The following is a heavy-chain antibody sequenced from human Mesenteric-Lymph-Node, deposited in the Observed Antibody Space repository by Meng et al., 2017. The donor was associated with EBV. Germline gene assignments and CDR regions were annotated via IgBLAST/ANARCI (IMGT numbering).Heavy chain of an antibody. CDR1: GFTFSNYD. V-gene: IGHV3-33*06. CDR2: IWFDGSNK. Sequence: QVQLVESGGGVVQPGRSLRLSCAASGFTFSNYDMHCVRQAPGKGLDWVAVIWFDGSNKYYADSVKGRFTISRDNSKNTLYLQMNSLRDEDTAVFYCAKGAGGYVDYWGQGTLVTVSS. D-gene: IGHD1-1*01. J-gene: IGHJ4*02. CDR3: AKGAGGYVDY.